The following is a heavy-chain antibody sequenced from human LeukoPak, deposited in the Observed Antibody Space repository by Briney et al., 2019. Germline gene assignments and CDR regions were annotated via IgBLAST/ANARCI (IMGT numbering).Heavy chain of an antibody. CDR2: ISAYNGNT. Sequence: ASVKVSCKASGGTFSSYAISWVRQAPGQGLEWMGWISAYNGNTNYAQKLQGRVTMTTDTSTSTAYMELRSLRSDDTAVYYCARVVGLLREREIVLWFGELGAFDIWGQGTMVTVSS. CDR3: ARVVGLLREREIVLWFGELGAFDI. CDR1: GGTFSSYA. V-gene: IGHV1-18*01. D-gene: IGHD3-10*01. J-gene: IGHJ3*02.